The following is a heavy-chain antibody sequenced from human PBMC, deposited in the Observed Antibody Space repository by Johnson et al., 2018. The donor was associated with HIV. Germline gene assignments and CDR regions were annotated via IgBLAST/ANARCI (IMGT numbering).Heavy chain of an antibody. CDR2: IYSGGST. D-gene: IGHD6-13*01. CDR3: AREGAWSSSWYHDAFDI. J-gene: IGHJ3*02. V-gene: IGHV3-66*02. CDR1: GFTVNSNY. Sequence: VQLVESGGGLVQPGWSLRLSCAASGFTVNSNYMSWVRQAPGKGLEWVSVIYSGGSTYYADSVKGRFTISRDNSKNTLYLQMNSLRAEDTAVYYCAREGAWSSSWYHDAFDIWGQGTMVTVSS.